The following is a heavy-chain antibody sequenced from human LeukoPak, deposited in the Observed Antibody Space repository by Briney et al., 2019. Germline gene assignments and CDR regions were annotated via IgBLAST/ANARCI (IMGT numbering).Heavy chain of an antibody. D-gene: IGHD4-17*01. CDR1: GGSVSSYY. CDR3: ARGSYGDYPFDY. CDR2: IYYSGST. Sequence: SETLSLTCTGSGGSVSSYYWSWIRQPPGKGLEWIGYIYYSGSTNYNPSLKSRVTISVDTSKNQFSLKLRSVTAADTAVYYCARGSYGDYPFDYWGQGTLVTVSS. J-gene: IGHJ4*02. V-gene: IGHV4-59*02.